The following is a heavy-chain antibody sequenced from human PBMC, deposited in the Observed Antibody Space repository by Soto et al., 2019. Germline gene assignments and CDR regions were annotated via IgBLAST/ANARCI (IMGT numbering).Heavy chain of an antibody. V-gene: IGHV1-69*01. CDR2: IIPIFGTA. D-gene: IGHD1-26*01. Sequence: QVQLVQSGAEVKKPGSSVKVSCKASGGTFSSYPFSWVGQAPGQGFEWMGGIIPIFGTANYAQKFQGRVTITADESTSTAYMELSSLRSEDTAVYYCARDGLVGARGGDFDYWGQGTLVTVSS. J-gene: IGHJ4*02. CDR3: ARDGLVGARGGDFDY. CDR1: GGTFSSYP.